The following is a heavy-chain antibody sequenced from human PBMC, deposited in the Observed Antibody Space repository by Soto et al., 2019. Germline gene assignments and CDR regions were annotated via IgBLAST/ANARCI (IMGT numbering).Heavy chain of an antibody. CDR2: INAGNGNT. J-gene: IGHJ6*03. Sequence: ASVKVSCKASGYTFTSYAMHWVRQAPGQRLEWMGWINAGNGNTKYSQKFQGRVTMTRDTSISTAYMELSRLRSDDTAVYYCARDGGAAAGTSYYYYYMDVWGKGTTVTVSS. CDR1: GYTFTSYA. CDR3: ARDGGAAAGTSYYYYYMDV. D-gene: IGHD6-13*01. V-gene: IGHV1-3*01.